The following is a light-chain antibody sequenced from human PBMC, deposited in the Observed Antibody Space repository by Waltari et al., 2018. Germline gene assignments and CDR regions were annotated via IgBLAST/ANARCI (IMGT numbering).Light chain of an antibody. J-gene: IGLJ1*01. CDR1: SSDVGTYDY. Sequence: QSALTQPASVSGSPGQSITISCTGTSSDVGTYDYLSWNQQHPGKAPKLMIYDVTKRPSGIANRFSGSKSGNTASLTISGLQAEDEADYYCSSYTTSSTVYVFGTGTKVTVL. V-gene: IGLV2-14*03. CDR2: DVT. CDR3: SSYTTSSTVYV.